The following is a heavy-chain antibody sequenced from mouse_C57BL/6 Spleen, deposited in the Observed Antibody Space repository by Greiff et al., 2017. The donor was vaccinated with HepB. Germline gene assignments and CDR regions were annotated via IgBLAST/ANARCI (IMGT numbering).Heavy chain of an antibody. CDR2: IDPETGGT. J-gene: IGHJ1*03. D-gene: IGHD1-1*01. Sequence: QVQLQQSGAELVRPGASVTLSCKASGYTFTDYEMHWVKQTPVHGLEWIGAIDPETGGTAYNQKFKGKAILTADKSSSTAYRELRSLTSEDSAVYYCTGYDGSSPYWYFDVWGTGTTVTVSS. CDR3: TGYDGSSPYWYFDV. V-gene: IGHV1-15*01. CDR1: GYTFTDYE.